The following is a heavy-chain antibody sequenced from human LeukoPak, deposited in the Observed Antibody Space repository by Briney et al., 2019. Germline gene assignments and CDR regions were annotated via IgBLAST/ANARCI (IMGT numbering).Heavy chain of an antibody. D-gene: IGHD2-15*01. Sequence: GGSLRLSCVGSGFMFSNYWMSWVRQAPGKGLEWVSVISGSGGSTYYADSVKGRFTISRDNSKNTLYLQMNSLRVEDTAGYYCAKSPVPYCSGGSCYGMDVWGQGTTVTVSS. V-gene: IGHV3-23*01. CDR1: GFMFSNYW. CDR3: AKSPVPYCSGGSCYGMDV. CDR2: ISGSGGST. J-gene: IGHJ6*02.